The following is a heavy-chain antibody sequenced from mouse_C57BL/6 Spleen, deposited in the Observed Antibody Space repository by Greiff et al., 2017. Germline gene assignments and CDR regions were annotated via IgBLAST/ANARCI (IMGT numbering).Heavy chain of an antibody. CDR2: INPSSGYT. Sequence: QVQLQQSGAELARPGASVKMSCKASGYTFTSYTMHWVKQRPGQGLEWIGYINPSSGYTKYNQKFKDKATLTADKSSSTAYMQLSSLTSEDSAVYYCASSTMVTSFDYWGQGTTLTVSS. V-gene: IGHV1-4*01. D-gene: IGHD2-2*01. CDR3: ASSTMVTSFDY. CDR1: GYTFTSYT. J-gene: IGHJ2*01.